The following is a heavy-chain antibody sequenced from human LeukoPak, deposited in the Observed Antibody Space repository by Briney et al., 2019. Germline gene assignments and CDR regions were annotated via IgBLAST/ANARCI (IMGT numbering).Heavy chain of an antibody. D-gene: IGHD4-23*01. CDR2: IFSSGTT. J-gene: IGHJ4*02. CDR1: GGSIRGYY. Sequence: PETLSLTCTVSGGSIRGYYGSWIRQTPGKGLGWVGYIFSSGTTNYNPSLKSRATISVATTKNKFSLKLNSVTAADTAVYYCARHPSWPDYGGTFDYWGQGTLVIVSS. V-gene: IGHV4-59*08. CDR3: ARHPSWPDYGGTFDY.